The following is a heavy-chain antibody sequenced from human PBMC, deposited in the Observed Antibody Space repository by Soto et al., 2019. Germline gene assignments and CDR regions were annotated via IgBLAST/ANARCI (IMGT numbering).Heavy chain of an antibody. J-gene: IGHJ4*02. V-gene: IGHV3-7*04. CDR3: AGGTGWIWDN. CDR2: IKQDGSQK. D-gene: IGHD6-19*01. Sequence: EVQLVESGGGLVQPGGSLRLSCAASGFTFSTYWMTWVRQAPGKGLEWVANIKQDGSQKYYVDSVKGRFTISRDNAKNSLYLQMNSLRAEDTAVYYCAGGTGWIWDNWCQGTLVTVSS. CDR1: GFTFSTYW.